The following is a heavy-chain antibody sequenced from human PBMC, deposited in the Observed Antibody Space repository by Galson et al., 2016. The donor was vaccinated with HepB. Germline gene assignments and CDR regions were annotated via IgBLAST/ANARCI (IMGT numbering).Heavy chain of an antibody. CDR1: GSSVSNHY. CDR2: NYENGDI. D-gene: IGHD1-26*01. CDR3: AFSGTSGNWFDP. V-gene: IGHV4-59*08. J-gene: IGHJ5*02. Sequence: ETLSLTCRVSGSSVSNHYWSWVRQSPGKGLEWLAYNYENGDINYNPSLESRVTISVDKSKNQFSLRLSSVTAADTAVYYCAFSGTSGNWFDPWGQGTLATVSS.